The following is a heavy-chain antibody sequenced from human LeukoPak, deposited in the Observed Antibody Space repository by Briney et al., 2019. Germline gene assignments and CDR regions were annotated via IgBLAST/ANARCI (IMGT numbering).Heavy chain of an antibody. J-gene: IGHJ4*02. CDR1: GYSISSGYY. D-gene: IGHD6-13*01. CDR2: IYHSEST. V-gene: IGHV4-38-2*02. Sequence: ASETLSLTCTVSGYSISSGYYWGWIRQPPGKGLEWIGSIYHSESTYYNPSLKSRVTISVDTSKNQFSLKLSSVTAADTAVYYCARDTAAGNDYWGQGTLVTVSS. CDR3: ARDTAAGNDY.